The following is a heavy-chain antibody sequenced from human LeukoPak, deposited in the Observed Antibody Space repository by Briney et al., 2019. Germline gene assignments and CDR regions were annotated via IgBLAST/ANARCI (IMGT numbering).Heavy chain of an antibody. CDR2: ISNDERNK. CDR1: GFTFTNFA. V-gene: IGHV3-30*04. D-gene: IGHD7-27*01. Sequence: GGSLRLSCAASGFTFTNFAMHWVRQAPGKGLEWVAVISNDERNKYYADSVKGRFTISRDNAKNSLFLQINSLRAEDTDVYYCARGGSNWGSLGYNFDYWGQGTLVTVSS. J-gene: IGHJ4*02. CDR3: ARGGSNWGSLGYNFDY.